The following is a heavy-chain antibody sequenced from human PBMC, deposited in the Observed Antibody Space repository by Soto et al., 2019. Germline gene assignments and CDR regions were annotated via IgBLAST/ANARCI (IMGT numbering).Heavy chain of an antibody. J-gene: IGHJ6*02. D-gene: IGHD2-2*01. V-gene: IGHV1-69*01. CDR2: IIPISDTT. Sequence: QVQLVQSGAEVKKPESSVKVSCKASGGTFSSYAISWVRQAPGQGLEWMGGIIPISDTTNYAQKFQGRVTITADESTSTAYMELSSLRSEDTAVYYYARSQGSSTSLEIYYYYYYGMDVWGQGTTVTVSS. CDR3: ARSQGSSTSLEIYYYYYYGMDV. CDR1: GGTFSSYA.